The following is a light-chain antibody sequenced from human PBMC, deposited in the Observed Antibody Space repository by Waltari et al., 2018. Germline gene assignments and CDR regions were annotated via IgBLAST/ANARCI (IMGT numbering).Light chain of an antibody. J-gene: IGKJ2*01. V-gene: IGKV4-1*01. CDR2: WAS. CDR3: QQYYSSPNT. CDR1: QSVFHTNDKNY. Sequence: DIVMTQSPDSLAVSLGERAVINCKSSQSVFHTNDKNYLAWYQQKPGQTPKLLIYWASTRDSGVPDRFSGSGSGTDFTLAISSLQPEDVAVYVCQQYYSSPNTFGQGTKVEIK.